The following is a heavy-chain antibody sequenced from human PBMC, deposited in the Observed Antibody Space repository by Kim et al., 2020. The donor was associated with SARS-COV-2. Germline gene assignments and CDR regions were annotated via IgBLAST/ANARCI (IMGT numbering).Heavy chain of an antibody. CDR3: ARGPYSSSWSPLYYYGMDV. V-gene: IGHV4-34*01. Sequence: SRVTISVDTSKNQFSLKLSSVTAADTAVYYCARGPYSSSWSPLYYYGMDVWGQGTTVTVSS. D-gene: IGHD6-13*01. J-gene: IGHJ6*02.